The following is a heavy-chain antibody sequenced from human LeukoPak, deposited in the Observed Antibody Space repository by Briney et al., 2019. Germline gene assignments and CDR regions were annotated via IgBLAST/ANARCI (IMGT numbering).Heavy chain of an antibody. CDR2: LLYSGST. CDR3: ARAGSGYSFDI. V-gene: IGHV4-59*01. CDR1: GVSISGYY. Sequence: SETLSLTCIVSGVSISGYYWSWIRQPPGKGLEWIGYLLYSGSTNYNPSLKSRVTISVDTSKNQFALKLSSVTAADTALYYCARAGSGYSFDIWGQGTMVTVSS. J-gene: IGHJ3*02. D-gene: IGHD3-22*01.